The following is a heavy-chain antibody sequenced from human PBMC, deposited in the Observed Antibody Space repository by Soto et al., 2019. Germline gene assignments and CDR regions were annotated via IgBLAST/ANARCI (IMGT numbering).Heavy chain of an antibody. D-gene: IGHD6-13*01. CDR3: ARLKGIAAAGPPYGMDV. V-gene: IGHV4-39*01. CDR1: GGSISSSSYY. CDR2: IYYSGST. Sequence: SETLYLTCTVSGGSISSSSYYWGWIRQPPGKGLEWIGSIYYSGSTYYNPSLKSRDTISVDTSKNQFSLKLSSVTAADTAVYYCARLKGIAAAGPPYGMDVWGQGTTVTVSS. J-gene: IGHJ6*02.